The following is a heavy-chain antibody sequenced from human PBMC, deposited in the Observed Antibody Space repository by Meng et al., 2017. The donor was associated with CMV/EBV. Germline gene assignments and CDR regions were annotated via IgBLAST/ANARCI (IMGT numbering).Heavy chain of an antibody. CDR3: ARDIASYYYDSSGYPNLYYYYGMDV. CDR1: EDSVSSNSAA. CDR2: TYYRSKWYN. D-gene: IGHD3-22*01. V-gene: IGHV6-1*01. Sequence: SETLSLTCAISEDSVSSNSAAWNWIRQSPSRGLEWLGRTYYRSKWYNDYAVSVKSRITINPDTSKNQFSLQLNSVTPEDTAVYYCARDIASYYYDSSGYPNLYYYYGMDVWGQGTTVTVSS. J-gene: IGHJ6*02.